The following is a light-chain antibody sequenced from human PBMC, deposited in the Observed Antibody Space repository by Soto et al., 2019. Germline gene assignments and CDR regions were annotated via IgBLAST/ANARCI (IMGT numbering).Light chain of an antibody. Sequence: DIQMTQSPSTPSASVGDRVTITCRASQSISSWLAWYQQKPGKAPKLLINGASNLESGVPSRFSGSGSGTEFTLTINSLQPDDFATYYCQQYDTYPITFGQGTRLEIK. CDR1: QSISSW. CDR2: GAS. J-gene: IGKJ5*01. V-gene: IGKV1-5*01. CDR3: QQYDTYPIT.